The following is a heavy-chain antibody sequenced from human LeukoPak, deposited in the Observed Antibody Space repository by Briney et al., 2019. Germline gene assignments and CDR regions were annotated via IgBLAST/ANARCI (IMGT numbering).Heavy chain of an antibody. J-gene: IGHJ4*02. CDR2: IRSSGSTI. Sequence: GGALRLSCAASGFTFGSYEMNWVRQAPGKGVEGVSYIRSSGSTIYYADSVKGRFTISRDNAKTSLYLQINSLRAEDTAVYYCARVSRTGDFDYWGQGTLVTVSS. V-gene: IGHV3-48*03. CDR1: GFTFGSYE. CDR3: ARVSRTGDFDY. D-gene: IGHD5/OR15-5a*01.